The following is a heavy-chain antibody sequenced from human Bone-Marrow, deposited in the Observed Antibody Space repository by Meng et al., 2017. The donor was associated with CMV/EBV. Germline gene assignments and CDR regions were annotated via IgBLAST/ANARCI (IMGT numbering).Heavy chain of an antibody. V-gene: IGHV4-31*03. Sequence: SETLSLTCTVSGGSISSGGYYWSWIRQQPGKGLEWIGYIYYSGSTNYNPSLKSRVTISVDTSKNQFSLKLSSVTAADTAVYYCARGMGSYYFDYWGQGTLVTVSS. CDR2: IYYSGST. J-gene: IGHJ4*02. CDR3: ARGMGSYYFDY. CDR1: GGSISSGGYY. D-gene: IGHD2-8*01.